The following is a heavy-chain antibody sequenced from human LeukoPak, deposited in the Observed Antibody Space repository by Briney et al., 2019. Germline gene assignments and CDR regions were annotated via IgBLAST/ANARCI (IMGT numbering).Heavy chain of an antibody. V-gene: IGHV3-7*01. CDR1: GFTFSNYW. J-gene: IGHJ4*02. CDR2: IKKDGSEK. Sequence: PGGSLRLSCAASGFTFSNYWMSWVRQAPGKGLEWVATIKKDGSEKYYVDSVKGRFTISRDNAKSSLYLQMNSLRGDDTAVYYCARDSSGNYWGQGTLVTVPS. D-gene: IGHD6-19*01. CDR3: ARDSSGNY.